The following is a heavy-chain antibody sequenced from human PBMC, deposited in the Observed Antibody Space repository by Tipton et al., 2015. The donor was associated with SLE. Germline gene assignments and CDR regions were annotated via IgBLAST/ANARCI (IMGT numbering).Heavy chain of an antibody. CDR3: ARETRVDATFSKYNRFDP. CDR2: IDQIGNT. V-gene: IGHV4-34*01. J-gene: IGHJ5*02. D-gene: IGHD1-26*01. CDR1: GGSFSGYY. Sequence: LRLSCGVSGGSFSGYYWSWIRQSPGKGLEWIGEIDQIGNTNYNPSLKRRVTISVDRSEIQFSLKLSSVTAADTALYYCARETRVDATFSKYNRFDPWGQGTLVTVSS.